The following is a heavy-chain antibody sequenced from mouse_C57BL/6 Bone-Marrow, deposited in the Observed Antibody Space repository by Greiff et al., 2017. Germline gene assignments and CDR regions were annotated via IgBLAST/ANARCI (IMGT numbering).Heavy chain of an antibody. CDR1: GYTFTSYW. CDR3: AIYYDYDNY. V-gene: IGHV1-69*01. Sequence: QVQLQQPGAELVMPGASVKLSCKASGYTFTSYWMHWVKQRPGQGLEWIGEIDPSDSYTNYNQKFKGKSTLTVDKSSRTAYMQLSSLTSEDSAVYYCAIYYDYDNYWGQGTTLTVSS. D-gene: IGHD2-4*01. CDR2: IDPSDSYT. J-gene: IGHJ2*01.